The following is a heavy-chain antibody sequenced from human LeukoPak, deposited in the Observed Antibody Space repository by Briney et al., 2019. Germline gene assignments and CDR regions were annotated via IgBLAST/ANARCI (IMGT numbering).Heavy chain of an antibody. J-gene: IGHJ4*02. V-gene: IGHV4-34*01. Sequence: PSETLSLTCAVYGGSFSGYYWSWIRQPPGKGLEWIGEINHSGSTNYNPSLKSRVTISVDTSKNQVSLKLSSVTAADTAVYYCARHGRSGIAVAGIRGFDYWGQGTLVTVSS. CDR3: ARHGRSGIAVAGIRGFDY. CDR1: GGSFSGYY. D-gene: IGHD6-19*01. CDR2: INHSGST.